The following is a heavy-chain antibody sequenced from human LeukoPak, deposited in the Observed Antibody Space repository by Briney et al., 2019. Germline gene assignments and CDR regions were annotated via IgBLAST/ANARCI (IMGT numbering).Heavy chain of an antibody. CDR2: INPNGGST. V-gene: IGHV1-46*01. J-gene: IGHJ5*02. CDR3: ARGSPNYDGSGSHWWPDP. D-gene: IGHD3-22*01. CDR1: GYAFSNYY. Sequence: ASVKVSCKASGYAFSNYYIHWVRQAPGHGLEWMGIINPNGGSTSYAQRFQGRVTMTRDMSTTTIYMEMSSLRSDDTAVYYCARGSPNYDGSGSHWWPDPWGQGTLVTVSS.